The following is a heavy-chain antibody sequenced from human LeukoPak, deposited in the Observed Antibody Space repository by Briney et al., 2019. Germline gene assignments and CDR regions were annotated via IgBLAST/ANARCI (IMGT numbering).Heavy chain of an antibody. CDR3: AQHLYYYDSSGYPYYFDS. CDR2: IYSGGST. CDR1: GFTVSSNY. D-gene: IGHD3-22*01. Sequence: LGGSLRLSCAASGFTVSSNYMSWVRQAPGKGLDWVSVIYSGGSTYYADSVKGRFTISRDNSKNTLYLQMNSLRAEDTAVYYCAQHLYYYDSSGYPYYFDSWGQGTLVTVSS. J-gene: IGHJ4*02. V-gene: IGHV3-53*01.